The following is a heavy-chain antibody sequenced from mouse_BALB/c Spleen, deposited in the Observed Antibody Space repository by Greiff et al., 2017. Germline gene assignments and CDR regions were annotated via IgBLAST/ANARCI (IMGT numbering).Heavy chain of an antibody. CDR2: ISYSGST. J-gene: IGHJ2*01. CDR3: ARGHYGNYNY. CDR1: GYSITSDYA. Sequence: DVQLQESGPGLVKHSQSLSLTCTVTGYSITSDYAWNWIRQFPGNKLEWMGYISYSGSTSYNPSLKSRISITRDTSKNQFFLQLNSVTTEDTATYYCARGHYGNYNYWGQGTTLTVSS. V-gene: IGHV3-2*02. D-gene: IGHD2-1*01.